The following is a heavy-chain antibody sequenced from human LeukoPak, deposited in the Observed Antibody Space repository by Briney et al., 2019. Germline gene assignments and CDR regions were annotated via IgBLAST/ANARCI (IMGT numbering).Heavy chain of an antibody. J-gene: IGHJ3*02. CDR1: GYSISSGFY. Sequence: SETLSLTRAVSGYSISSGFYWGWIRQPPGKGLEWIGSIYHSGTTFYNPSLKSRVTISLDTSKNQFSLKLSSVTAADTAVYYCARGYFGDYGVRYAFDIWGQGTMVTVSS. V-gene: IGHV4-38-2*01. CDR2: IYHSGTT. CDR3: ARGYFGDYGVRYAFDI. D-gene: IGHD4-17*01.